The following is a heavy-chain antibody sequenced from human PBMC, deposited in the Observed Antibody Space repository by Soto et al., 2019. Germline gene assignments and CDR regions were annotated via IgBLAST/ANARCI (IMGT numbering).Heavy chain of an antibody. J-gene: IGHJ6*02. D-gene: IGHD3-3*01. Sequence: GPGPRGSSETLSLTCAVYDGSFTGFHWTWIRRPPGKGLEWIGEIKHSGSTNYNPSLTRRVTISVDTSKNQFSLKLNSVTAADTAVYYCARGVPFGHYSMDVWGQGTTVTVSS. CDR3: ARGVPFGHYSMDV. V-gene: IGHV4-34*01. CDR2: IKHSGST. CDR1: DGSFTGFH.